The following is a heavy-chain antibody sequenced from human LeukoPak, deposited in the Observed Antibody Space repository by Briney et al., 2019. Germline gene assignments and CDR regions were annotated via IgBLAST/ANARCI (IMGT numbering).Heavy chain of an antibody. CDR3: ARGERGSSRPATLSLYGDSNTSFDY. J-gene: IGHJ4*02. D-gene: IGHD4-17*01. Sequence: SETLSLTCAVYGGSFSGYYWSWIRQPPGKGLEWIGEINHSGSTNYNPSLKSRVTISVDTSKNQFSLKLSSVTAADTAVYYCARGERGSSRPATLSLYGDSNTSFDYWGQGTLVTVSS. CDR1: GGSFSGYY. V-gene: IGHV4-34*01. CDR2: INHSGST.